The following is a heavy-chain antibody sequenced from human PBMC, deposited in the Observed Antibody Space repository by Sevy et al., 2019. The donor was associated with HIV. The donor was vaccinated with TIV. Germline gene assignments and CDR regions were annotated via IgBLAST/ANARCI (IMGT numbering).Heavy chain of an antibody. V-gene: IGHV3-23*01. Sequence: GGSLRLSCAASGFTFSSYAMSWVRQAPGKGLEWVSAISGSGGSTYYADSVKGRFTISRDNSKNTLYLQMNSLGAEDTAVYYCAKGGDDFWSGHSRWFDPRGQGTLVTVSS. CDR2: ISGSGGST. D-gene: IGHD3-3*01. J-gene: IGHJ5*02. CDR1: GFTFSSYA. CDR3: AKGGDDFWSGHSRWFDP.